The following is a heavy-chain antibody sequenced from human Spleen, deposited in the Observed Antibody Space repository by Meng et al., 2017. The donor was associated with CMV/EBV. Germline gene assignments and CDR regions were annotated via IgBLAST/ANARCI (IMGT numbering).Heavy chain of an antibody. CDR2: ISSGSDYI. D-gene: IGHD2-21*02. V-gene: IGHV3-21*01. CDR1: GFTFSSYW. J-gene: IGHJ6*02. Sequence: GVSLKISCAASGFTFSSYWMSWVRQAPGKGLEWVSSISSGSDYIYYADSVKGRSTISRDNAQNSLYLQMNSLRAEDTAVYYCARFPGDRYYYHGMDVWGQGTTVTVSS. CDR3: ARFPGDRYYYHGMDV.